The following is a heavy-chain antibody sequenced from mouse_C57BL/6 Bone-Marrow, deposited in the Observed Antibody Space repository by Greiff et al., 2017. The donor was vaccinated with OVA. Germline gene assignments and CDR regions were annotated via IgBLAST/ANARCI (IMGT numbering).Heavy chain of an antibody. Sequence: QLQQPGAELVRPGSSVKLSCKASGYTFTSYWMHWVKQRPIQGLEWIGNIDPSDSETHYNQKFKDKATLTVDKSSSTAYMQLSSLTSEDSAVYYCARDGYPAWFAYWGQGTLVTVSA. CDR1: GYTFTSYW. V-gene: IGHV1-52*01. D-gene: IGHD2-3*01. CDR2: IDPSDSET. CDR3: ARDGYPAWFAY. J-gene: IGHJ3*01.